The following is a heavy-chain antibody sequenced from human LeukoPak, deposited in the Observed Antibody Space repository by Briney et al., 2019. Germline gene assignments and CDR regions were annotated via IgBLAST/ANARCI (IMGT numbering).Heavy chain of an antibody. V-gene: IGHV1-24*01. D-gene: IGHD3-22*01. CDR1: GYTLTELS. CDR2: FDPEHGET. CDR3: ARSLPRYYYDSSGYYGL. Sequence: ASVKVSCNVSGYTLTELSMHWVRQAPGKGLEWMGGFDPEHGETVYAQKFQGRVTMTRNTSISTAYMELSSLRSEDTAVYYCARSLPRYYYDSSGYYGLWGQGTLVTVSS. J-gene: IGHJ4*02.